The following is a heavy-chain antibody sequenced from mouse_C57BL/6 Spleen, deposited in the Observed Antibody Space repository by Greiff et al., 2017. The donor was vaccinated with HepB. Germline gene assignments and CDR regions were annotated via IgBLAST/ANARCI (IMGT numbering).Heavy chain of an antibody. CDR1: GYAFSSSW. CDR3: ARSDGGLPAAY. D-gene: IGHD2-4*01. CDR2: IYPGDGDT. Sequence: VQLQQSGPELVKPGASVKISCKASGYAFSSSWMNWVKQRPGKGLEWIGRIYPGDGDTNYNGKFKGKATLTADKSSSTAYMQLSSLTSEDSAVYFCARSDGGLPAAYWGQGTLVTVSA. V-gene: IGHV1-82*01. J-gene: IGHJ3*01.